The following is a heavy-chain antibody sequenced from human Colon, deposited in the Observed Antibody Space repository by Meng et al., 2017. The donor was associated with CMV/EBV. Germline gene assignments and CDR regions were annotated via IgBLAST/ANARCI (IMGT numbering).Heavy chain of an antibody. V-gene: IGHV1-18*01. Sequence: FTGYGISWVRQAPGQGLEWMGWISAYNGNTNYAQKLQGRVTMTTDTSTSTAYMELRSLRSDDTAVYYCARAEYCSSTSCYKRDGWFDPWGQGTLVTVSS. CDR3: ARAEYCSSTSCYKRDGWFDP. J-gene: IGHJ5*02. CDR2: ISAYNGNT. CDR1: FTGYG. D-gene: IGHD2-2*02.